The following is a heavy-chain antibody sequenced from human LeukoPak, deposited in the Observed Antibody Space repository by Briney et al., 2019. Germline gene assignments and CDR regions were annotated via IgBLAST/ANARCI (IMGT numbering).Heavy chain of an antibody. D-gene: IGHD1-1*01. CDR2: VSDGGST. J-gene: IGHJ4*02. V-gene: IGHV4-39*07. Sequence: NSSETLSLTCTVSGGSISSSPYYWGWIRQPPGKGLECIGSVSDGGSTDHNPSLKSQVTISLDTSRNQFSLKLSSVTAADTAVYYCARDASYYNSTLDSWGQGILVTVSS. CDR1: GGSISSSPYY. CDR3: ARDASYYNSTLDS.